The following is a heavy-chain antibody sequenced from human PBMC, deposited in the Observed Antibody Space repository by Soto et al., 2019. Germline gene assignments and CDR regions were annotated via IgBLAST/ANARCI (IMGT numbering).Heavy chain of an antibody. CDR1: GFTFSSYV. J-gene: IGHJ5*01. D-gene: IGHD1-26*01. CDR3: AKDYESESYSGKYAIDS. V-gene: IGHV3-23*01. CDR2: ISGGHTT. Sequence: EVQLLESGGGLVQPGGSLRLSCAASGFTFSSYVMSWVRQAPGKWLEWVSAISGGHTTYYADSVKGRFTISRDNSKNTLYLQMNSLRAEDTALYYCAKDYESESYSGKYAIDSWGQGTLVSVST.